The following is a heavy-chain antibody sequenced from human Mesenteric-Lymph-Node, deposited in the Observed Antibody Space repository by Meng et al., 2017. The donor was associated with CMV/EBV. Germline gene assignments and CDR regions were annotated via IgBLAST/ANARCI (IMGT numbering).Heavy chain of an antibody. Sequence: GESLKISCAASGFTFSDYYVSWIRQAPGKGLEWVSYISSSGSTIYYADSVKGRFTISRDHAKNSLYLQMNSLRAEHTAVYYSARDSVTAYYYYGMDVWGQGTTVTVSS. CDR2: ISSSGSTI. J-gene: IGHJ6*02. D-gene: IGHD1-14*01. CDR1: GFTFSDYY. V-gene: IGHV3-11*01. CDR3: ARDSVTAYYYYGMDV.